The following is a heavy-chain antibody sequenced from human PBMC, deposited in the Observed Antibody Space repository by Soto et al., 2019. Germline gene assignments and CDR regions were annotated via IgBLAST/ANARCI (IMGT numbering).Heavy chain of an antibody. J-gene: IGHJ3*02. D-gene: IGHD1-26*01. CDR1: GYSFTHFW. CDR2: IYPDDSDT. Sequence: GESLKISCKSSGYSFTHFWIGWVRQMPGQGLEWMGFIYPDDSDTTYGPSFKGHVTMSVDKSINAAYLHWSSLQASDSATYFCARRGGGNSDFDGFDIWGQGAVVTVSS. V-gene: IGHV5-51*01. CDR3: ARRGGGNSDFDGFDI.